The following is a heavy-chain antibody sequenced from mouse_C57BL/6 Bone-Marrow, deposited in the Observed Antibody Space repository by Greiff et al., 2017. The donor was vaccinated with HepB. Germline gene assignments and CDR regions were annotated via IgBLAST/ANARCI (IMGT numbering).Heavy chain of an antibody. CDR1: GYTFTSYW. CDR2: IDPSDSYT. J-gene: IGHJ2*01. V-gene: IGHV1-69*01. Sequence: QVQLQQPGAELVMPGASVKLSCKASGYTFTSYWMHWVKQRPGQGLEWIGEIDPSDSYTNYNQKFKGKSTLTVDKSSSTADMQLSSLTSEDSAVYYCARRITTNYFDYWGQGTTLTVSS. D-gene: IGHD2-4*01. CDR3: ARRITTNYFDY.